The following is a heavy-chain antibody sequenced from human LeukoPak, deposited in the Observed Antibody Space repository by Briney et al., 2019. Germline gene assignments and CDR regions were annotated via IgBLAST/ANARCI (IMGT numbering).Heavy chain of an antibody. J-gene: IGHJ4*02. CDR2: ISSSSGYI. CDR1: GFTFSSYS. V-gene: IGHV3-21*01. Sequence: GGSLRLSCAASGFTFSSYSMNWVRQAPGKGLEWVSSISSSSGYIYYADSVKGRFTISRDNAKNSLYLQMNSLRAEDTAVYYCARAAAAGTYGVDYWGQGTLVTVSS. CDR3: ARAAAAGTYGVDY. D-gene: IGHD6-13*01.